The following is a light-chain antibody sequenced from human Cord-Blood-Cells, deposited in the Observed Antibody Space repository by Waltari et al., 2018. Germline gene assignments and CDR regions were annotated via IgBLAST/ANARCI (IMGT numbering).Light chain of an antibody. J-gene: IGLJ1*01. Sequence: QSALTQPASVSGSPGQSITISCTGTSSDVGGYNYVSWYQQHPGKAPKLMFSEVSKRPSWVSTRFSGSKSGNTAALTISGLQAEDEADYYFSSYTSSSTLVFGTGTKVTVL. CDR3: SSYTSSSTLV. CDR2: EVS. V-gene: IGLV2-14*01. CDR1: SSDVGGYNY.